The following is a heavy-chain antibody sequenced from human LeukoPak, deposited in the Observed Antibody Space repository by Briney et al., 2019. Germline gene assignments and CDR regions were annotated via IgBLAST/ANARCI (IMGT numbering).Heavy chain of an antibody. Sequence: GGSLRLSCAASGFTFSSYAMSWVRQGPGKGLEWVSLISGSGGSTYYADSVKGRFTISRDNSKNTLYLQMNSLRAEDTAVYYCAKGLYASSRSSFREYFQDWGQGTLVTVSS. CDR3: AKGLYASSRSSFREYFQD. V-gene: IGHV3-23*01. D-gene: IGHD2/OR15-2a*01. J-gene: IGHJ1*01. CDR2: ISGSGGST. CDR1: GFTFSSYA.